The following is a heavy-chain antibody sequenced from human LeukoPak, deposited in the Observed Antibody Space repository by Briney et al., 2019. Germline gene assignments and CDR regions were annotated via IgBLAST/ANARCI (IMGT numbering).Heavy chain of an antibody. V-gene: IGHV3-48*01. J-gene: IGHJ3*02. CDR3: ARTYDFGIGPPGDAFDN. CDR1: GFTFTMFS. CDR2: IRGRSDTT. D-gene: IGHD3-3*01. Sequence: PGGSLRLSCAASGFTFTMFSMNWLRQAPGKGLEWIVFIRGRSDTTYYADSVQGRFTISRDNAEDSVYLQMNSLRVEDTAVYYCARTYDFGIGPPGDAFDNWGQGTLVTVFS.